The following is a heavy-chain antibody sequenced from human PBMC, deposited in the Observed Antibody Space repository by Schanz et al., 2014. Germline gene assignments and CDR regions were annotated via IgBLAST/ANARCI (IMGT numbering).Heavy chain of an antibody. V-gene: IGHV3-21*02. D-gene: IGHD6-13*01. CDR1: GFTVSAYS. J-gene: IGHJ4*02. CDR3: ARGYSNIWSPMAY. Sequence: EVQVVESGGGLVRPGGSLRLSCSGFTVSAYSANWVRQAPGKGLEWVSSISSSGGHIYYADSGKGRFTSTRDIAKNSLSLHRNSLRAADTALYYCARGYSNIWSPMAYWGQGTLVAVSS. CDR2: ISSSGGHI.